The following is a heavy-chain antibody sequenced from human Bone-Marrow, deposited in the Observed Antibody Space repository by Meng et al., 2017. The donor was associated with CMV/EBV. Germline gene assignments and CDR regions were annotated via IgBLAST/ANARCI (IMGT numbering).Heavy chain of an antibody. J-gene: IGHJ4*02. V-gene: IGHV4-34*01. D-gene: IGHD1-26*01. CDR2: INHSGST. CDR1: GGSFSAYY. Sequence: GSLRLSCAVYGGSFSAYYWSWIRQPPGKGLEWIGEINHSGSTNYKPSLKSRVTISVDTSKNQFSLKLSSVTAADTAVYYCARVRSGSPDYWGQGTLVTVSS. CDR3: ARVRSGSPDY.